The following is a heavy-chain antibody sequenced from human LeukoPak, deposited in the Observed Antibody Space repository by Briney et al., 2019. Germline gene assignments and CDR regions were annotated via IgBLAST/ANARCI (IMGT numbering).Heavy chain of an antibody. CDR2: IYSGGST. CDR3: ARRAGAYSHPYDY. Sequence: GGSLRLSCAASGLTVSSNSMSWVRQAPGKGLEWVSFIYSGGSTYYADSVKGRFTISRDNSKNTLYLQMNSLRADDTAVYYCARRAGAYSHPYDYWGQGTLVTVSS. D-gene: IGHD4/OR15-4a*01. J-gene: IGHJ4*02. CDR1: GLTVSSNS. V-gene: IGHV3-53*01.